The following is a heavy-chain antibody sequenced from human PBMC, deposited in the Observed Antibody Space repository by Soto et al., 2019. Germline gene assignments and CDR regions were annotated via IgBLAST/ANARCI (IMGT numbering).Heavy chain of an antibody. CDR2: IYPGDSDT. CDR1: GYSFTSYW. D-gene: IGHD4-4*01. J-gene: IGHJ6*02. CDR3: ATWTTVTRDYYYGMDV. Sequence: PGESLKISCKGSGYSFTSYWIGWVRQMPGKGLEWMGIIYPGDSDTRYSPSFQGQVTISADTSISTAYLQWSSLKASDTAMYYCATWTTVTRDYYYGMDVWGQGTTVTVSS. V-gene: IGHV5-51*01.